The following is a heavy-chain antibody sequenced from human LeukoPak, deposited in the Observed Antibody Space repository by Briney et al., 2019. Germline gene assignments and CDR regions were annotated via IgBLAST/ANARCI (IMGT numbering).Heavy chain of an antibody. CDR3: TKAPGNIATRAVDY. V-gene: IGHV3-23*01. Sequence: GGSLRLSCVASGFTFSSYAMNWVRQAPGKGLEWVSGISGSGGSTNYADSVKGRFTISRDNSKNTLYLQMNSLRAEDTAVYFCTKAPGNIATRAVDYWGQGTLVTVSS. D-gene: IGHD6-6*01. J-gene: IGHJ4*02. CDR1: GFTFSSYA. CDR2: ISGSGGST.